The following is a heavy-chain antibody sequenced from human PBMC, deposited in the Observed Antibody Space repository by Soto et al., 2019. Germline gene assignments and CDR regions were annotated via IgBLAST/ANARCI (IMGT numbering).Heavy chain of an antibody. CDR1: GFSFSSYA. CDR3: ARGSFHSMGYYNFHF. J-gene: IGHJ4*02. V-gene: IGHV3-33*01. Sequence: GGSLRLSCAASGFSFSSYAMHWVRQAPGKGLAWVGVIWFSGTTTIYADSVKGRFIISRDNSKSTLYLQVESLRGDDTAVYYRARGSFHSMGYYNFHFGGQGALVAVSS. CDR2: IWFSGTTT. D-gene: IGHD3-22*01.